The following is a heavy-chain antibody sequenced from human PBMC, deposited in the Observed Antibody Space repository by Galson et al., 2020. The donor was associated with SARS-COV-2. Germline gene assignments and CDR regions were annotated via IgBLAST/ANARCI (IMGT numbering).Heavy chain of an antibody. CDR2: IYHSGST. D-gene: IGHD3-22*01. CDR1: GGSISSSNW. Sequence: SETLSLTCAVSGGSISSSNWWSWVRQPPGQGLEWIGEIYHSGSTNYNPSLKSRVTISVDKSKNQFSLKLSSVTAADTAVYYCARDRDSDSSPWRAFDIWGQGTMVTVSS. CDR3: ARDRDSDSSPWRAFDI. J-gene: IGHJ3*02. V-gene: IGHV4-4*02.